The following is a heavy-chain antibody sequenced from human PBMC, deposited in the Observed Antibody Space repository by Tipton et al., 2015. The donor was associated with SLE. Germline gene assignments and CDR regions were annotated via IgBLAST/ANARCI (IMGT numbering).Heavy chain of an antibody. CDR1: GGALSGDTYY. CDR2: IFTSGNT. Sequence: TLSLTCTVSGGALSGDTYYWSWIRQPAGEGLEWIGRIFTSGNTNYNPSLKSRVTISVDTSKNQFSLELSSVTAADTAVYYCARTTEYFDPWCQGTLVTVSA. V-gene: IGHV4-61*02. D-gene: IGHD1-1*01. J-gene: IGHJ5*02. CDR3: ARTTEYFDP.